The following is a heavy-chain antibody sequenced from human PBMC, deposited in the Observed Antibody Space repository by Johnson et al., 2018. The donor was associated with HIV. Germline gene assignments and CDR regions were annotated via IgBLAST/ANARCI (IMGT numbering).Heavy chain of an antibody. Sequence: QVLLVESGGGVVQPGGSLRLSCAASGFTFSSYGMHWVRQAPGKGLEWVAVISYDGTNQYHADSVKGRFTISRDNSKNMVYLQMNSLRPEDTAVYYCARDGRDLVTRGSFEVWGQGTVVTVSS. CDR3: ARDGRDLVTRGSFEV. CDR1: GFTFSSYG. J-gene: IGHJ3*01. CDR2: ISYDGTNQ. V-gene: IGHV3-30*03. D-gene: IGHD3-9*01.